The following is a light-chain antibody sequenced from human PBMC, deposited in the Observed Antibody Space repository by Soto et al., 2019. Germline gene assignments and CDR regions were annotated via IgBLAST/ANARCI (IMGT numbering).Light chain of an antibody. Sequence: EILMTQSPATLSVSPGERATLSCRASQSVSSTLAWYQQKPGQAPRLLIYGASTRATGVPARFSGSGSGTEFTLTISSLQSEDFAVYYCQQYGSSPPWTFGQGTKVEIK. CDR1: QSVSST. CDR2: GAS. CDR3: QQYGSSPPWT. J-gene: IGKJ1*01. V-gene: IGKV3-15*01.